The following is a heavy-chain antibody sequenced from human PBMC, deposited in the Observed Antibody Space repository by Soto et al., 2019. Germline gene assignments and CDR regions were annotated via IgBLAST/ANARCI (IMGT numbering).Heavy chain of an antibody. J-gene: IGHJ3*02. V-gene: IGHV1-8*01. CDR3: ARSAGYSSGWHDNDAFDI. CDR1: GYTFTSYD. D-gene: IGHD6-19*01. Sequence: GASVKVSCKASGYTFTSYDINWVRQATGQGLEWMGWMNPNSGNTGYAQKFQGRVTMTRNTSISTAYMELSSLRSEDTAVYYCARSAGYSSGWHDNDAFDIWGQGTMVTVSS. CDR2: MNPNSGNT.